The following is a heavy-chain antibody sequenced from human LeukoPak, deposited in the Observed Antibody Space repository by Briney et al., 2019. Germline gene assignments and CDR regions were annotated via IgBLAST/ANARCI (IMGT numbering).Heavy chain of an antibody. CDR2: IKTDGSST. CDR1: GFTLSSYL. J-gene: IGHJ3*02. D-gene: IGHD4-17*01. Sequence: PGGSLRLSCAASGFTLSSYLMHWVRQGPGKGLVWVSRIKTDGSSTNYADSVKGRFTISRDNAKDTLYLQMNSLRVEDTAVYYCARASPAGSGDFDIWGQGTMVTVSS. V-gene: IGHV3-74*01. CDR3: ARASPAGSGDFDI.